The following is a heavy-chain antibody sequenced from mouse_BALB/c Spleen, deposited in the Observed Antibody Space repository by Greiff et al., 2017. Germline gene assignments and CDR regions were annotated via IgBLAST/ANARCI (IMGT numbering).Heavy chain of an antibody. CDR3: ARRGDRYDSYAMDY. CDR1: GFTFSSYT. CDR2: ISNGGGST. J-gene: IGHJ4*01. D-gene: IGHD2-14*01. V-gene: IGHV5-12-2*01. Sequence: EVNVVESGGGLVQPGGSLKLSCAASGFTFSSYTMSWVRQTPEKRLEWVAYISNGGGSTYYPDTVKGRFTISRDNAKNTLYLQMSSLKSEDTAMYYCARRGDRYDSYAMDYWGQGTSVTVSS.